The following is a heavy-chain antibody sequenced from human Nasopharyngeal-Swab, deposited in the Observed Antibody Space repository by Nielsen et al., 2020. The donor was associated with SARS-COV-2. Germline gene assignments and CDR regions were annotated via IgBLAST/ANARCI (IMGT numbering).Heavy chain of an antibody. CDR3: ARGWAGHYLDY. CDR1: GASITSGGYY. J-gene: IGHJ4*02. D-gene: IGHD1-26*01. V-gene: IGHV4-31*03. CDR2: IHYSGNT. Sequence: SETLSLTCTVSGASITSGGYYWSWIRNLPGRGLEWIGYIHYSGNTFYNPSLKSRVTMSVDTSENQFSLNLNSVTAADTAVYYCARGWAGHYLDYWGQGTLVTVSS.